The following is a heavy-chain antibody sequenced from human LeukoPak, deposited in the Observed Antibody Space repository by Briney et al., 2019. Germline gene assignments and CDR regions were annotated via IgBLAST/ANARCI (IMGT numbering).Heavy chain of an antibody. J-gene: IGHJ4*02. V-gene: IGHV3-64*01. CDR1: GFTFSSYA. CDR2: ISSNGGST. D-gene: IGHD1-26*01. CDR3: ARGVGATTY. Sequence: PGGSLRLSCAASGFTFSSYAMHWVRQAPGKGLEYVSAISSNGGSTYYANSVKGRFTISRDNSKNTLYLQMGSLGAEDMAVYYCARGVGATTYWGQGTLVTVSS.